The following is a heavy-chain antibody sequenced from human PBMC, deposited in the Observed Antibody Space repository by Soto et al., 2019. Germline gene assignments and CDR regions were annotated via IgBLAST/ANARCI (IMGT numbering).Heavy chain of an antibody. J-gene: IGHJ5*02. V-gene: IGHV4-34*01. CDR1: GGSFSGYY. Sequence: SETLSLTCAVYGGSFSGYYWTWIRQPPGKGLEWIGEINHSGSTNYNPSLKSRVTISVDTSKNQFSLKLSSVTAADTAVYYCARGKGIQLWLSGWYDGWFDPWGQGTLVTVSS. CDR3: ARGKGIQLWLSGWYDGWFDP. D-gene: IGHD5-18*01. CDR2: INHSGST.